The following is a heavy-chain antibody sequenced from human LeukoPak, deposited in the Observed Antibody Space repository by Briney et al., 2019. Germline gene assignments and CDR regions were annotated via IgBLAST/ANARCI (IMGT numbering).Heavy chain of an antibody. CDR1: GYTFTGYY. CDR3: AREGASGYYFGY. D-gene: IGHD3-3*01. CDR2: INPNSGGT. J-gene: IGHJ4*02. Sequence: ASVTVSFKASGYTFTGYYMHWVRQAPGQGLEWMGWINPNSGGTNYAQKFQGRVTMTRDTSISTAYMELSRLRSDDTAVYYCAREGASGYYFGYWGQGTLVTVSA. V-gene: IGHV1-2*02.